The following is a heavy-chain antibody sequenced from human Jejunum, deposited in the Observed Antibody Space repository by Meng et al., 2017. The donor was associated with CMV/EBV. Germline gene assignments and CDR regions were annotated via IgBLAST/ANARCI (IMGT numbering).Heavy chain of an antibody. CDR3: ARDLRGSYFDY. V-gene: IGHV1-2*02. J-gene: IGHJ4*02. Sequence: SCKASGYTLSAYYMHWVRQAPGQGLEWMGWINPNNDDTNYAQKFQDRVTMTRDTSINTAYMELSRLTSDDTAIYYCARDLRGSYFDYYSQGTLVTVSS. CDR1: GYTLSAYY. D-gene: IGHD1-26*01. CDR2: INPNNDDT.